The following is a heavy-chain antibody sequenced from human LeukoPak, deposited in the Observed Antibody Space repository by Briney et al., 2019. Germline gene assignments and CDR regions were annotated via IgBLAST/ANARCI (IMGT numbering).Heavy chain of an antibody. CDR3: ARDKGSGWYEDY. D-gene: IGHD6-19*01. J-gene: IGHJ4*02. V-gene: IGHV1-18*01. CDR1: GFTFTSSA. CDR2: ISAYNGNT. Sequence: GPSVKVSCKASGFTFTSSAVQWVRQAPGQGLEWMGWISAYNGNTNYAQKLQGRVTMTTDTSTSTAYMELRSLRSDDTAVYYCARDKGSGWYEDYWGQGTLVTVSS.